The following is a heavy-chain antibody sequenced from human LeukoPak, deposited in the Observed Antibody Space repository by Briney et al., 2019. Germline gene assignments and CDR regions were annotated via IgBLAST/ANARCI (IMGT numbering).Heavy chain of an antibody. Sequence: SETLSLXCTVSGGSISSYYWSWIRQPAGKGLEWIGRIYTSGSTNYNPSLKSRVTMSVDTSKNQFSLKLSSVTAADTAVYYCARWGPSYDSSGYSFDYWGQGTLVTVSS. D-gene: IGHD3-22*01. CDR3: ARWGPSYDSSGYSFDY. V-gene: IGHV4-4*07. CDR1: GGSISSYY. CDR2: IYTSGST. J-gene: IGHJ4*02.